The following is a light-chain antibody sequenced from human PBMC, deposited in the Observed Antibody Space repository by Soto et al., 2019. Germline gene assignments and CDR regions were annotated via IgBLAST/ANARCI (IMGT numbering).Light chain of an antibody. CDR2: GAS. J-gene: IGKJ1*01. Sequence: EIVLTQSPGTLSLSPRERATLSCRASQSVSSNLAWYQQKPGQAPRLLIYGASSRATGIPDRFSGSGSGTDFTLTISRLEPEDFAVYYCQQYGRSPRTFGQGTKVDIK. CDR3: QQYGRSPRT. CDR1: QSVSSN. V-gene: IGKV3-20*01.